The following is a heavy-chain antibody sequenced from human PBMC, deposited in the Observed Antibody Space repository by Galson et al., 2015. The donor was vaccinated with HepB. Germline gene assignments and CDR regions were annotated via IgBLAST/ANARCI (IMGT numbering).Heavy chain of an antibody. J-gene: IGHJ6*02. Sequence: SLRLSCAASGFTFSSYAMSWVRQAPGKGLEWVSTISGSGSSAYYSDSVKGRFTVSRDSSKNTLFLEMNGLTAGDTAVYYCAKELSWNDYYYYGMDVWGQGTTVTVSS. CDR3: AKELSWNDYYYYGMDV. V-gene: IGHV3-23*01. CDR2: ISGSGSSA. D-gene: IGHD1-1*01. CDR1: GFTFSSYA.